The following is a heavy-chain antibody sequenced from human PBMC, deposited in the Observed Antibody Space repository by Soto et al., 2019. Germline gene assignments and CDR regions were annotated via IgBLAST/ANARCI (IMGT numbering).Heavy chain of an antibody. Sequence: ASVTVSCKASGGTFSSYAISWVRQAPGQGLEWMGGIIPIFGTANYAQKFQGRVTITADESTSTAYMELSSLRSEDTAVYYCARVGCSGGSCYSGPLDYWGQGTLVTVSS. V-gene: IGHV1-69*13. CDR1: GGTFSSYA. J-gene: IGHJ4*02. D-gene: IGHD2-15*01. CDR3: ARVGCSGGSCYSGPLDY. CDR2: IIPIFGTA.